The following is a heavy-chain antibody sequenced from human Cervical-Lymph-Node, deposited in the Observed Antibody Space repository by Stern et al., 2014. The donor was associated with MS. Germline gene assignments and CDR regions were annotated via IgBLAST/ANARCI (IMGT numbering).Heavy chain of an antibody. CDR1: GCIFRNYA. D-gene: IGHD1-26*01. V-gene: IGHV3-30*04. Sequence: MQLVESGGGVVQPGRSLRLSCAASGCIFRNYAAHWVRQPPGKGLEWVAIIAFDGRDKCYTDSVKGRFTVSGDNAKNSLYLEMNSLRLEDTAVYYCAKGGSGSYLDWGQGSLVTVSS. CDR3: AKGGSGSYLD. CDR2: IAFDGRDK. J-gene: IGHJ4*02.